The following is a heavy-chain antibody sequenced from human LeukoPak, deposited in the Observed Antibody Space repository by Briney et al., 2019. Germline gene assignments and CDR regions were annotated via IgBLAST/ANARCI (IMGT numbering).Heavy chain of an antibody. V-gene: IGHV3-30*04. Sequence: GRSLRLSCAVSGFTLTNYAVHWVRQAPGEGLEWLAVMSNDGKNKYLADSVKGRFSVSRDISKDTLYLQMDSLRAEDTAVYYCAREGHSDLLTGYSPVEYYYYMDVWGKGTTVTVSS. CDR2: MSNDGKNK. CDR1: GFTLTNYA. D-gene: IGHD3-9*01. J-gene: IGHJ6*03. CDR3: AREGHSDLLTGYSPVEYYYYMDV.